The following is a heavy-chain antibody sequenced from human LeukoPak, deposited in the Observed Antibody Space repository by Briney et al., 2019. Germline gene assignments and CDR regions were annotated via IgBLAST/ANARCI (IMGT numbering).Heavy chain of an antibody. CDR1: EFTFSNYA. CDR3: ARDPALSGYFDY. J-gene: IGHJ4*02. CDR2: ISSSGGSA. V-gene: IGHV3-23*01. Sequence: PGGSLRLSCAASEFTFSNYAMSWVRQAPGKGLEWVSTISSSGGSAYYADSLRGRFTISRDNSKNTLYLQMNSLRAEDSAVYYCARDPALSGYFDYWDQGTLVTVSS. D-gene: IGHD3-16*02.